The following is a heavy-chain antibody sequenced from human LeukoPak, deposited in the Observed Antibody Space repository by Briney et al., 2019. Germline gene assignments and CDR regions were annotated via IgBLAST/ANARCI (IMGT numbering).Heavy chain of an antibody. Sequence: PSETLSLTCTVSGESLGTFYWSWIRQPAGQGLEYIGRIHTTGYTNYKPSLKSRVTMSVDSSKNQFSLTLRSVTATDTAIYYCARAHSGLYLDSWGQGTLVTVSP. CDR1: GESLGTFY. D-gene: IGHD2-15*01. CDR3: ARAHSGLYLDS. CDR2: IHTTGYT. J-gene: IGHJ4*02. V-gene: IGHV4-4*07.